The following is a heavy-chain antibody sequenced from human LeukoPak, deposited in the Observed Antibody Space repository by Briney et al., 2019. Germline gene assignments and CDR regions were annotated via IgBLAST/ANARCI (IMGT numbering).Heavy chain of an antibody. CDR2: IYSRGST. CDR3: ASFSHKGV. Sequence: QPRGSLRLSCAASGFTVSNNYMTWVRQAPGKGLEWVSLIYSRGSTYYADSVRGRFTISRDSSKNTLYLQLNSLRAEDTAVYYCASFSHKGVWGQGIMVTVSS. J-gene: IGHJ6*02. CDR1: GFTVSNNY. V-gene: IGHV3-66*01. D-gene: IGHD3-16*02.